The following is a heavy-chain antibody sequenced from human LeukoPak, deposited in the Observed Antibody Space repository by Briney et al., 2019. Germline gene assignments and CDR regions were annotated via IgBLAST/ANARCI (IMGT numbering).Heavy chain of an antibody. V-gene: IGHV4-34*01. CDR1: GGSFSGYY. CDR3: ARGRKLGLWLLPSMDV. CDR2: INHSGST. Sequence: SETLSLTCAVYGGSFSGYYWSWIRQPPGKGLEWIGEINHSGSTNYNPSLKSRVTISVDTSKNQFSLKLSSVTAADTAVYYCARGRKLGLWLLPSMDVWGQGTTVTVSS. D-gene: IGHD5-18*01. J-gene: IGHJ6*02.